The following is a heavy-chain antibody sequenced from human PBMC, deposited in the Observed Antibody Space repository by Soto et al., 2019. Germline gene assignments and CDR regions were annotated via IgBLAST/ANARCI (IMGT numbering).Heavy chain of an antibody. Sequence: DVQVLESGGGLVQSGGSLRLSCVDSGFAISNYAMSWVRQAPGKGLEWVSTISGSGDSTYYADSVKGRFTISRDNSKSTLYLQMNSLRAEDSAIDYCAKGRGGTTSCYDYWGQGTLVTVSS. V-gene: IGHV3-23*01. CDR1: GFAISNYA. J-gene: IGHJ4*02. CDR3: AKGRGGTTSCYDY. D-gene: IGHD2-2*01. CDR2: ISGSGDST.